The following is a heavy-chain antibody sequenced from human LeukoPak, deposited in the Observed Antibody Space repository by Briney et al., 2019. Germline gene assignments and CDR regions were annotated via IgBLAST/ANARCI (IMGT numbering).Heavy chain of an antibody. CDR2: ISSSSSYI. Sequence: PGGSLRLSCAASGFTFSSYSMNWVRQAPGKGLEWVSSISSSSSYIYYADSVKGRFTISRDNAKNSLYLQMNSLRAEDTAVYYCARVGETRWIQKGIDYWGQGTLVTVSS. CDR1: GFTFSSYS. CDR3: ARVGETRWIQKGIDY. D-gene: IGHD5-18*01. J-gene: IGHJ4*02. V-gene: IGHV3-21*01.